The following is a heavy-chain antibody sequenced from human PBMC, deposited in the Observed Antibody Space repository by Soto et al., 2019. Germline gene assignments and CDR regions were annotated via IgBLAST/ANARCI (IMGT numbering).Heavy chain of an antibody. CDR3: AREEPSGEGAYDY. CDR1: GFTFSSYA. V-gene: IGHV3-30-3*01. D-gene: IGHD1-26*01. CDR2: ISYDGSNK. Sequence: QVQLVESGGGVVQPGRSLRLSCAASGFTFSSYAMHWVRQAPGKGLELVAVISYDGSNKYYADSVKGRFTISRDNSKNTLYLQMNSLRAEDTAVYYCAREEPSGEGAYDYWGQGTLVTVSS. J-gene: IGHJ4*02.